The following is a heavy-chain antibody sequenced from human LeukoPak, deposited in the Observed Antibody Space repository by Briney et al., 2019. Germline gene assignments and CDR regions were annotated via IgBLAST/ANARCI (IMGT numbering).Heavy chain of an antibody. CDR3: ARVDTTMLVEY. CDR1: GGSISSSSYY. CDR2: IYYSGST. Sequence: PSETLSLTCTVSGGSISSSSYYWGWIRQPPGKGLEWIGSIYYSGSTYYNPSLKSRVTISVDTSKNQFSLKLSSVTAADTAVYYCARVDTTMLVEYWGQGTLVTVSS. J-gene: IGHJ4*02. V-gene: IGHV4-39*07. D-gene: IGHD3-22*01.